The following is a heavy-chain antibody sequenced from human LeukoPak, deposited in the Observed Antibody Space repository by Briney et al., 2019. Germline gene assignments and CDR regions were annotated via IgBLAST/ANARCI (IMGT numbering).Heavy chain of an antibody. CDR1: GYTFSSYG. V-gene: IGHV1-18*01. CDR3: ARDQITFGGVIVPHNWFDP. Sequence: ASVKVSCKASGYTFSSYGITWVRQAPGQGLEWMGWISAYNGNTIYAQKLQGRVTMTTDTSTSTAYMELMSLRSDDTAVYYCARDQITFGGVIVPHNWFDPWGQGTLVTVSP. D-gene: IGHD3-16*02. J-gene: IGHJ5*02. CDR2: ISAYNGNT.